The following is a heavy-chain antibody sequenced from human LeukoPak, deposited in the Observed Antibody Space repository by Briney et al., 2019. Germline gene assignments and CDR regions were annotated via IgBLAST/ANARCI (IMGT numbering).Heavy chain of an antibody. V-gene: IGHV1-2*02. CDR3: ARDTITVTTPHFDY. CDR2: INSDTGGT. Sequence: ASVKVSCKASGYTFTGYYIHWVRQAPGQGLEWMGWINSDTGGTIYAQNFQGRVTMTRDTSTTTAYMELSSLKSDDTAFYYCARDTITVTTPHFDYWGQGTLVTVPS. CDR1: GYTFTGYY. D-gene: IGHD4-17*01. J-gene: IGHJ4*02.